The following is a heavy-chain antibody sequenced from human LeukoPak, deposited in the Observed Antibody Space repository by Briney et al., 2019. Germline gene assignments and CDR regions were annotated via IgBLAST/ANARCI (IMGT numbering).Heavy chain of an antibody. V-gene: IGHV3-23*01. CDR3: AKGSVGFGELFDY. J-gene: IGHJ4*02. D-gene: IGHD3-10*01. Sequence: PGGSLRLSCAASGFTFSNYAMSWVRQAPGKGLEWVSAISGSFISTYYADSVKGRFTISRATSKNTLYLQVNSLRAEDTAVYYCAKGSVGFGELFDYWGQGTLVTVSS. CDR1: GFTFSNYA. CDR2: ISGSFIST.